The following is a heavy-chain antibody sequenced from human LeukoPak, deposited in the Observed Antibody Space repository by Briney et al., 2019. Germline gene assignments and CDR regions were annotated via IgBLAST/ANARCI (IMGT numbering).Heavy chain of an antibody. CDR1: GGSISSSSYY. CDR2: IYYSGST. D-gene: IGHD6-19*01. CDR3: ARTSTYSSGWYY. J-gene: IGHJ4*02. Sequence: PSETLSLTCTVSGGSISSSSYYWGWIRQPPGKGLEWIGSIYYSGSTYYNPSLKSRVTISVDTSKNQFSLKLSSVTAADTAVYYCARTSTYSSGWYYWGQGTLVTVSS. V-gene: IGHV4-39*01.